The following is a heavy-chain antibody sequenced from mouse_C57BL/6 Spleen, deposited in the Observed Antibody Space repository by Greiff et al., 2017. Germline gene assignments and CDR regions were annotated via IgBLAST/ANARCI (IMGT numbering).Heavy chain of an antibody. CDR3: ARLTGTGGFDD. CDR1: GFTFSSYG. CDR2: ISSGGSYT. Sequence: EVNLVESGGDLVKPGGSLKLSCAASGFTFSSYGMSWVRQTPDKRLEWVATISSGGSYTYYPDSVKGRFTISRDNAKNTLYLQMSSLKSEDTAMYDCARLTGTGGFDDWGQGTTLTVSS. D-gene: IGHD4-1*01. J-gene: IGHJ2*01. V-gene: IGHV5-6*01.